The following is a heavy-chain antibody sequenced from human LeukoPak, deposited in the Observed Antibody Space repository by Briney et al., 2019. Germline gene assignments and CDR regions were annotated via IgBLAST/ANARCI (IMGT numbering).Heavy chain of an antibody. D-gene: IGHD3-9*01. J-gene: IGHJ4*02. CDR3: ARGEAYYDILTGVDY. Sequence: ASVKVSCKASGYTFTSYGISWVRQAPGQGLEWMGRISAYNGNTNYAQKLQGRVTMTTDTSTSTAYMELRSLRSDDTAAYYCARGEAYYDILTGVDYWGQGTLVTVSS. CDR2: ISAYNGNT. V-gene: IGHV1-18*01. CDR1: GYTFTSYG.